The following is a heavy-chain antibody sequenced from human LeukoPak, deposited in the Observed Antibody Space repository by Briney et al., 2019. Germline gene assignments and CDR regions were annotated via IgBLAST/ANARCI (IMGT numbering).Heavy chain of an antibody. V-gene: IGHV4-39*07. D-gene: IGHD2-15*01. CDR1: GGSISSSSYY. J-gene: IGHJ4*02. CDR2: IYYSGST. Sequence: SETLSLTCTVSGGSISSSSYYWGWIRQPPGKGLEWIGSIYYSGSTYYNPSLKSRVTISVDTSKNQFSLKLRSVTAADTAVYYCARGSLLAAAIDYWGQGTLVTVSS. CDR3: ARGSLLAAAIDY.